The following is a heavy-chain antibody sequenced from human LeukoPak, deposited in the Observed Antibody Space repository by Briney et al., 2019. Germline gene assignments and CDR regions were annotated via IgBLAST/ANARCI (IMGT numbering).Heavy chain of an antibody. CDR3: ARETLGAPDAFDV. D-gene: IGHD1-26*01. CDR1: GFTFSSYS. CDR2: ISSSSSYI. J-gene: IGHJ3*01. V-gene: IGHV3-21*01. Sequence: GGSLRLSCAASGFTFSSYSMNWVRQAPGKGLEWVSSISSSSSYIYYADSVKGRFTISRDNAKNSLYLQMNSLRAEDTAVYYCARETLGAPDAFDVWGQGTMVTVSS.